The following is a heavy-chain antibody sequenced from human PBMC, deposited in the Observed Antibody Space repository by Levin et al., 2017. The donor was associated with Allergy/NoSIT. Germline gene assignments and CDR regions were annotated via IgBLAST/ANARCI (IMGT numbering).Heavy chain of an antibody. V-gene: IGHV1-18*01. CDR3: ARGVGDYGDYAVDY. D-gene: IGHD4-17*01. J-gene: IGHJ4*02. CDR1: GYTFTSYG. Sequence: GESLKISCKASGYTFTSYGISWVRQAPGQGLEWMGWISAYNGNTNYAQKLQGRVTMTTDTSTSTAYMELRSLRSDDTAVYYCARGVGDYGDYAVDYWGQGTLVTVSS. CDR2: ISAYNGNT.